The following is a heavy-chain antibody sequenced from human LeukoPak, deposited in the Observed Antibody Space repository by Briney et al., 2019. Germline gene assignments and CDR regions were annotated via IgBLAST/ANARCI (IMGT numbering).Heavy chain of an antibody. CDR1: GDSISSSYYY. D-gene: IGHD2-15*01. V-gene: IGHV4-39*01. CDR2: IYYDGST. CDR3: ARRSHCTGGSCPPV. J-gene: IGHJ6*02. Sequence: SETLSLTCTVSGDSISSSYYYWVWIRQPPGKGLEWIGSIYYDGSTYYNPSPKSRVTISSGTSKNQFSLKVSSLTATDTAVYYCARRSHCTGGSCPPVWGQGTTVTVSS.